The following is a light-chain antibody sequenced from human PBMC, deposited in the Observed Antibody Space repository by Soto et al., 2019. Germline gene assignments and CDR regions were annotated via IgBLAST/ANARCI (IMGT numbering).Light chain of an antibody. Sequence: EKVMTQSPATLSVSPGERATLSCRASQNVKTRLAWYQQKPGQAPRLLIFDAFTRATGIPARFSGSASWTDFTLTISSLQSEDSAVYYCQQYDEWPLTFGGGTKVDIK. V-gene: IGKV3-15*01. CDR2: DAF. CDR3: QQYDEWPLT. CDR1: QNVKTR. J-gene: IGKJ4*01.